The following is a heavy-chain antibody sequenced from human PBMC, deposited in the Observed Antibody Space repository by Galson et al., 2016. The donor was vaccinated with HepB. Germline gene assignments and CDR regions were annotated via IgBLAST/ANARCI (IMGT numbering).Heavy chain of an antibody. D-gene: IGHD1-26*01. Sequence: SETLSLTCIVSGASMNSNFWTWIRQPPGKGLEWIGDIYFRGSTNYTPSLKSRVTVSIDTSKNHFSLRLSSVTAADTAIYYCARRAGSGIYFDYWGQGALVTVSS. V-gene: IGHV4-59*01. CDR3: ARRAGSGIYFDY. J-gene: IGHJ4*02. CDR2: IYFRGST. CDR1: GASMNSNF.